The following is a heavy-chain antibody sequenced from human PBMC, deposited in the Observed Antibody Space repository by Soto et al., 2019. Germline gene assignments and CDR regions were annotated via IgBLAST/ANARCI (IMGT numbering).Heavy chain of an antibody. D-gene: IGHD3-10*01. CDR1: GYSISSGYY. Sequence: SETLSLTCAVSGYSISSGYYWGWIRQPPGKGLEWIGSVHYSGSTYYNPSLKSRVTISIDTSKNQISLKLTSVTAADTAVYYCVRVDNKAEVKWFDPGGQGTLVTVSS. V-gene: IGHV4-38-2*01. J-gene: IGHJ5*02. CDR2: VHYSGST. CDR3: VRVDNKAEVKWFDP.